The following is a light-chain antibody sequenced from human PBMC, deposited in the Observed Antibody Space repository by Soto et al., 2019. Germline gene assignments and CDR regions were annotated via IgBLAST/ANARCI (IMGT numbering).Light chain of an antibody. J-gene: IGKJ2*01. Sequence: ELVLTQSPATLSVSPGERITLSCRASQSVSSNLAWYQQKPGQAPRLLIYGASTRATGIPARFSGSGSGTKFSLTISSLQSEDFAVYYCQQYNDWPRTFGQGTKLEIK. CDR2: GAS. CDR1: QSVSSN. CDR3: QQYNDWPRT. V-gene: IGKV3-15*01.